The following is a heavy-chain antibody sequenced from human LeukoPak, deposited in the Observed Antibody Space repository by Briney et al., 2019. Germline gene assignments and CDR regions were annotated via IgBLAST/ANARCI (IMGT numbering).Heavy chain of an antibody. V-gene: IGHV3-33*01. CDR3: ARDQDRAARSFGY. CDR1: GFTFSSYG. J-gene: IGHJ4*02. CDR2: IWYDGSNK. Sequence: PGGSLRLSCAASGFTFSSYGMHWVRQAPGKGLEWVAVIWYDGSNKYYADSVKGRFTISRDNSKNTLYLQVNSLRAEDTAVYYCARDQDRAARSFGYWGQGTLVTVSS. D-gene: IGHD6-6*01.